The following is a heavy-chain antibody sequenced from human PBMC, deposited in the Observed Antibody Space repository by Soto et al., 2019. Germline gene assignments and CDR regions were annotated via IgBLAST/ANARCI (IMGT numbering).Heavy chain of an antibody. D-gene: IGHD6-19*01. Sequence: GASVKVSCKASGGTFSSYAVSWVRQAPGQGLEWMGGIIPIFGTANYAQKFQGRVTITADESTSTAYMELSSLRSEDTAVYYCARGWYSSGWYGYWGQGTLVTVYS. CDR2: IIPIFGTA. J-gene: IGHJ4*02. CDR1: GGTFSSYA. CDR3: ARGWYSSGWYGY. V-gene: IGHV1-69*13.